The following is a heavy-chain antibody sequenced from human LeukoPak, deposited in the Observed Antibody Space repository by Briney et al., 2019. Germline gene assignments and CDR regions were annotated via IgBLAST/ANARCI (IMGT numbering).Heavy chain of an antibody. V-gene: IGHV4-34*01. CDR1: GGSFSGYY. J-gene: IGHJ4*02. D-gene: IGHD6-19*01. CDR3: VVRKGIAVAGINFDY. Sequence: SETLSLTCAVYGGSFSGYYWSWIRQPPGKGLEWIGEINHSGSTNYNPSLKSRVTISVDTSKNQFSLKLSSVTAADTAVYYCVVRKGIAVAGINFDYWGQGTLVTVSS. CDR2: INHSGST.